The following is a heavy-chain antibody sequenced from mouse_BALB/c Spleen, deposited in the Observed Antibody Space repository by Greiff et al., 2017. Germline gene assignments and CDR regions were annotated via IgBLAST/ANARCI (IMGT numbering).Heavy chain of an antibody. V-gene: IGHV10-1*02. Sequence: GGGLVQTKGSLKLSCAASGFTFNTYAMNWVRQAPGKGLEWVARIRSKSNNYATYYADSVKDRFTISRDDSQSMLYLQMNNLKTEDTAMYYCVRLGGNYPYYAMDYWGQGTSVTVSS. J-gene: IGHJ4*01. D-gene: IGHD2-1*01. CDR3: VRLGGNYPYYAMDY. CDR1: GFTFNTYA. CDR2: IRSKSNNYAT.